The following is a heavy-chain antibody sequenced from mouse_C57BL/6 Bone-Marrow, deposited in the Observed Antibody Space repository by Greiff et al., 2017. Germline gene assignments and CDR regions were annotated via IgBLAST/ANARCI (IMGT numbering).Heavy chain of an antibody. CDR2: IDPSDSYT. D-gene: IGHD1-1*01. CDR1: GYTFTSYW. Sequence: VKLQQPGAELVRPGTSVKLSCKASGYTFTSYWMHWVKQRPGQGLEWIGVIDPSDSYTNYNQKFKGKATLTVDTSSSTAYMQLSSLTSEDSAVYYCARADYGSTGFDYWGQGTTLTVSS. V-gene: IGHV1-59*01. CDR3: ARADYGSTGFDY. J-gene: IGHJ2*01.